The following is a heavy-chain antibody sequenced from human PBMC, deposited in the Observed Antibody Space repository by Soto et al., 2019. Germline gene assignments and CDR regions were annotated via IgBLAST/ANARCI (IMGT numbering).Heavy chain of an antibody. CDR3: ARGDLRFLEWLYSFDY. CDR1: GFTFSSYA. CDR2: ISYDGSNK. D-gene: IGHD3-3*01. V-gene: IGHV3-30-3*01. J-gene: IGHJ4*02. Sequence: QVQLVESGGGVVQPGRSLRLSCAASGFTFSSYAMHWVRQAPGKGLEWVAGISYDGSNKYYADSVKGRFTISRDNSKNTLYLQMNSLRAEDTAVYYCARGDLRFLEWLYSFDYWGQGTLVTVSS.